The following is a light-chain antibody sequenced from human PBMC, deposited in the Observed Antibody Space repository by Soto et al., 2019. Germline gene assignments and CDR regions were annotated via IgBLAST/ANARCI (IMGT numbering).Light chain of an antibody. J-gene: IGKJ2*01. V-gene: IGKV3-20*01. CDR2: GAS. CDR1: QSISSSY. CDR3: QQYVSSPATYT. Sequence: EIVLTQSPGTLSLSPGERATLSCRASQSISSSYIAWYQQKPGQAPRLLIHGASSRATGIPDRFSGRGSGTDFTLTIYALEPEDFAVYYCQQYVSSPATYTFGQGTKLEMK.